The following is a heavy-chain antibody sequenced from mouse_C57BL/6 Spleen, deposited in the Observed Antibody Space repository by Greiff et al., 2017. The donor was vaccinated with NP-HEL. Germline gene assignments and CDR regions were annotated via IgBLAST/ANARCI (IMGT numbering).Heavy chain of an antibody. D-gene: IGHD3-2*02. Sequence: QVQLKESGAELARPGASVKLSCKASGYTFTSYGISWVKQRTGQGLEWIGEIYPRSGNTYYNEKFKGKATLTADKSSSTAYMELRSLTSEDSAVYFCARVGGSSGYFDYWGQGTTLTVSS. V-gene: IGHV1-81*01. J-gene: IGHJ2*01. CDR3: ARVGGSSGYFDY. CDR2: IYPRSGNT. CDR1: GYTFTSYG.